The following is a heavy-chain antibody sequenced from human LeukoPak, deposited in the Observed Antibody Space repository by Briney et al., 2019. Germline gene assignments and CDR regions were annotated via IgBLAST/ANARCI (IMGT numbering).Heavy chain of an antibody. V-gene: IGHV4-34*01. J-gene: IGHJ4*02. CDR1: GGSFSGYY. Sequence: SETLSLTCAVYGGSFSGYYWSWIRQPPGKGLEWIGEINHSGSTNYNPSLKSRVTISVDTSKNQFSLKLSSVTAADTAVYYCARGGPKVAVAGTGFDYRGQGTLVTVSS. CDR2: INHSGST. CDR3: ARGGPKVAVAGTGFDY. D-gene: IGHD6-19*01.